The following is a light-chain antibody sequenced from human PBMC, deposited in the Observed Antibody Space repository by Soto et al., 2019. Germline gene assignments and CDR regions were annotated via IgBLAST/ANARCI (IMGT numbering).Light chain of an antibody. CDR3: SSYTSSSTDVV. J-gene: IGLJ2*01. Sequence: QSALTQPASVSGSPGQSXTXXXXXTXXXXGGYNYVSWYQQHPGKAPKLMIYDVSNRPSGVSNRFSGSKSGNTASLTISGLQAEDEADYYCSSYTSSSTDVVFGGGTKVTVL. CDR2: DVS. V-gene: IGLV2-14*01. CDR1: XXXXGGYNY.